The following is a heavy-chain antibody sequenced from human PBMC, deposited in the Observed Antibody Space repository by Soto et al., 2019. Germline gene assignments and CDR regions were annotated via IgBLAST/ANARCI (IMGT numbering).Heavy chain of an antibody. Sequence: ASVKVSCKASGYTFTGYYMHWVRQAPGQGLEWMGWINPNSGGTNYAQKFQGWVTMTRDTSISTAYMELSRPRSDDTAVYYCARGELLWFGEPTGAFDIWGQGTMVTVSS. CDR1: GYTFTGYY. CDR3: ARGELLWFGEPTGAFDI. V-gene: IGHV1-2*04. D-gene: IGHD3-10*01. CDR2: INPNSGGT. J-gene: IGHJ3*02.